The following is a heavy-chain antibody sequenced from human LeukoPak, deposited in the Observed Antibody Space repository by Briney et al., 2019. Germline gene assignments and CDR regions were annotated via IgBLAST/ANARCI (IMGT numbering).Heavy chain of an antibody. J-gene: IGHJ4*02. CDR1: GFTFDDYG. CDR2: INWNGGST. D-gene: IGHD4-17*01. Sequence: PGGSLRLPCAASGFTFDDYGMSWVRQAPGKGLEWVSGINWNGGSTGYADSVKGRFTISRDNAKNSLYLQMNSLRAEDTALYYCAREAYGDYEYYFDYWGQGTLVTVSS. V-gene: IGHV3-20*04. CDR3: AREAYGDYEYYFDY.